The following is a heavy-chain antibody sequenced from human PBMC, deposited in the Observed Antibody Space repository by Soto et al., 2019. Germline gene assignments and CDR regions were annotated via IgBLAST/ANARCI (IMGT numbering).Heavy chain of an antibody. CDR1: GFTFSSYA. CDR3: AKEMVAAAYVETSPFDL. V-gene: IGHV3-23*01. J-gene: IGHJ4*02. CDR2: IDGSGGDT. D-gene: IGHD2-15*01. Sequence: EVQLLESGGGLIQPGGSLRLSCAASGFTFSSYAMAWVRQAPGTGLECVSVIDGSGGDTSFADSVKGRFSISRDNSKKMLYLHMNSLRAEDTATYYCAKEMVAAAYVETSPFDLWGQGTLVTVSS.